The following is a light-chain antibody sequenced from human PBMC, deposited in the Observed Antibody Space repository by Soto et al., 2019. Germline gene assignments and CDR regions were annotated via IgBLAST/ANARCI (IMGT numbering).Light chain of an antibody. J-gene: IGKJ4*01. Sequence: EIVLTQSPATRSWSPMEIATLSVMASQSVSSYLAWYQQRPGQAPRLLIYDASSRATGIPDRFSGGGSGTDFTLTISRLEPQDFAVYYCQQFRSYPLTFGGGTKVDIK. CDR3: QQFRSYPLT. CDR2: DAS. V-gene: IGKV3-20*01. CDR1: QSVSSY.